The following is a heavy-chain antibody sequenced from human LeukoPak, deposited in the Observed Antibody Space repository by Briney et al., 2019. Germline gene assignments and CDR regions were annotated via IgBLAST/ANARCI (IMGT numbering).Heavy chain of an antibody. D-gene: IGHD3-10*01. CDR3: ARAPWSYGLFYFDY. V-gene: IGHV3-53*01. CDR2: IYSGGST. CDR1: GFTVSSNY. Sequence: GGSLRLSCAASGFTVSSNYMSWGRQAPGKGLEWVSVIYSGGSTYYADSVKGRFTISRDNSKNTLYLQMNSLRAEDTAVYYCARAPWSYGLFYFDYWGQGTLVTVSS. J-gene: IGHJ4*02.